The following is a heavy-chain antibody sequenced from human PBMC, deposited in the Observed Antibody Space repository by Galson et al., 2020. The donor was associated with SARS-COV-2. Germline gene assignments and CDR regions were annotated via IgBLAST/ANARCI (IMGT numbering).Heavy chain of an antibody. V-gene: IGHV3-48*04. Sequence: GESLKISCAASGLTFSSYTMNWVRQAPVKGLELVAYIRSSSGTIYYADSVKGRFTISRDNAKNSLYLQLNSLRVEDTAVYYCARERLEYWGQGTLVTVSS. CDR2: IRSSSGTI. D-gene: IGHD1-1*01. CDR3: ARERLEY. CDR1: GLTFSSYT. J-gene: IGHJ4*02.